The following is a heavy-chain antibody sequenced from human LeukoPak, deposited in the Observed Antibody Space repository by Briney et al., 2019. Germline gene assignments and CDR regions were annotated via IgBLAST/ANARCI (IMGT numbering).Heavy chain of an antibody. D-gene: IGHD6-13*01. CDR2: IWYDGSNK. Sequence: GRSLRLSCAASGFTFSSYGMHWVRQAPGKGLEWVAVIWYDGSNKYYADSVKGRFTISRDNSKNTLYLQMNSLRAEDTAVYYCAKTQQQLVPATSQSMDVWGKGTTVTVSS. J-gene: IGHJ6*03. CDR1: GFTFSSYG. V-gene: IGHV3-33*06. CDR3: AKTQQQLVPATSQSMDV.